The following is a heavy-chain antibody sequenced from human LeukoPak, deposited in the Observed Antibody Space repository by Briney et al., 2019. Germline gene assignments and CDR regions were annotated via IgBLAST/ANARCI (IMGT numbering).Heavy chain of an antibody. CDR2: IYPVDSDT. J-gene: IGHJ4*02. V-gene: IGHV5-51*01. Sequence: GESLKISCKASGYSFTNYWIAWVRQMPGKGLEWMGIIYPVDSDTKYSPSFQGQVTISADKSISTAYLQWSSLKASDTALYFCAGRNSSGYNPSPLGHWGQGTLVTVSS. D-gene: IGHD3-22*01. CDR3: AGRNSSGYNPSPLGH. CDR1: GYSFTNYW.